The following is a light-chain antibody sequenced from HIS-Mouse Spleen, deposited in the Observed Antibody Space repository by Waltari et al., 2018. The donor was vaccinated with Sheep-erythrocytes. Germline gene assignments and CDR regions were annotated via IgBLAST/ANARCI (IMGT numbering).Light chain of an antibody. CDR2: DVS. J-gene: IGLJ1*01. Sequence: QSALTQPRSVSGSPGQSVTISCTGTSSDVGGYNYVSWYQQHPGKAPKLMIYDVSKRPSWVPDVFSVSKAGNTASLTISGLQAEDEADYYCCSYAGSYNHVFATGTKVTVL. CDR1: SSDVGGYNY. CDR3: CSYAGSYNHV. V-gene: IGLV2-11*01.